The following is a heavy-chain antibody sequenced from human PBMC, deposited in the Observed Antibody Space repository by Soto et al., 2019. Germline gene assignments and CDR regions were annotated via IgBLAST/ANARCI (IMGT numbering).Heavy chain of an antibody. CDR2: IWYDGSNK. Sequence: GGSLRLSCAASGFTFSSYGMHWVRQAPGKGLEWVAVIWYDGSNKYYADSVKGRFTISRDNSKNTLYLQMNSLRAEDTAVYYCARAYYYDSSGYYYGVGYFDYWGQGTLVTVS. V-gene: IGHV3-33*01. D-gene: IGHD3-22*01. CDR1: GFTFSSYG. CDR3: ARAYYYDSSGYYYGVGYFDY. J-gene: IGHJ4*02.